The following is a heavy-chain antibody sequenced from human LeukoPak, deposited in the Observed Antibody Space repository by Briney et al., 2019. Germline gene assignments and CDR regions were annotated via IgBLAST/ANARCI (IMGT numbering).Heavy chain of an antibody. D-gene: IGHD3-10*01. CDR2: ISGGGDAT. CDR3: ARDSSMLRGPLVIYYFDF. Sequence: GGSLRLSCAASGFTVSSNYMSWVRQAPGKGLEWLSTISGGGDATYYADSVKGRFTISRDNSKNTLYLQMNSLRVEDTAVYYCARDSSMLRGPLVIYYFDFWGQGTLVTVSS. J-gene: IGHJ4*02. CDR1: GFTVSSNY. V-gene: IGHV3-23*01.